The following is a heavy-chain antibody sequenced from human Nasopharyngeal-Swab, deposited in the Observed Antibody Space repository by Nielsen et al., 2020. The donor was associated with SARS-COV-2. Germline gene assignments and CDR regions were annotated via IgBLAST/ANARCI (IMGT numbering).Heavy chain of an antibody. CDR3: ASLGDSSGYYYRIDGYAHDAHDAFDI. CDR2: ISYDGSNK. V-gene: IGHV3-30-3*01. D-gene: IGHD3-22*01. Sequence: WIRQPPGKGLEWVAVISYDGSNKYYADSVKGRFTISRDNSKNTLYLQMNSPRAEDTAVYYCASLGDSSGYYYRIDGYAHDAHDAFDIWGQGTMVTVSS. J-gene: IGHJ3*02.